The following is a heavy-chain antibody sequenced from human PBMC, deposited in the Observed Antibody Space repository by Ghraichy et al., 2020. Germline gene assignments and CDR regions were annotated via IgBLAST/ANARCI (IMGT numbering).Heavy chain of an antibody. CDR3: TRLMVRAVGGGC. CDR1: GFSLSDHY. J-gene: IGHJ4*02. V-gene: IGHV3-72*01. Sequence: GGSLRLSCSASGFSLSDHYIDWVRQAPGKGLEWIGRTRDKANRYSTEYAASVKGRFSISRDASTNSLHLQMNSLKTEDTAVYYCTRLMVRAVGGGCWGQGTVVTVSS. D-gene: IGHD3-10*01. CDR2: TRDKANRYST.